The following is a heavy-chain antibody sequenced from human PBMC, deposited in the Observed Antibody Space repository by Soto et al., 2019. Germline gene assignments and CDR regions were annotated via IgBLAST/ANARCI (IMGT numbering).Heavy chain of an antibody. D-gene: IGHD2-21*01. Sequence: PGGSLRLSCAASGFTFSDHYMDWVRQAPGKGLEWVGRIRNKANSYTTEYAASVKGRFTISRDDSRNSLYLQMNSLKTEDTAMYYCTRASILTTPYYFDYWGQGTLFTVSS. V-gene: IGHV3-72*01. J-gene: IGHJ4*02. CDR3: TRASILTTPYYFDY. CDR2: IRNKANSYTT. CDR1: GFTFSDHY.